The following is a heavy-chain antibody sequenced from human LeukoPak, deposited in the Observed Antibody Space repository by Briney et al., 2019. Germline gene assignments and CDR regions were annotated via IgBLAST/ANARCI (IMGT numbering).Heavy chain of an antibody. CDR3: GRGSPETTMFYYYYMDV. D-gene: IGHD3-10*01. J-gene: IGHJ6*03. CDR2: VSDSGSST. V-gene: IGHV3-23*01. Sequence: GGSLRLSCTASGFPFSDYAMNWVRQAPGEGLEWVAGVSDSGSSTYSADSVKGRFTISRDDSKNTLYLHMNSLRVDHTAIYYCGRGSPETTMFYYYYMDVWGKGPTVIVSS. CDR1: GFPFSDYA.